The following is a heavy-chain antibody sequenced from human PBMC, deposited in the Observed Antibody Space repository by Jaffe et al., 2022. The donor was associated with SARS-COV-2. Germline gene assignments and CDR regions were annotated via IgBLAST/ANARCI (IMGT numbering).Heavy chain of an antibody. CDR3: ARDSEQGSMDV. Sequence: QVQLVESGGGVVQPGRSLRLSCAASGFTFSSYGMHWVRQAPGKGLEWVAVIWYDGSNKYYADSVKGRFTISRDNSKNTLYLQMNSLRAEDTAVYYCARDSEQGSMDVWGQGTTVTVSS. CDR2: IWYDGSNK. J-gene: IGHJ6*02. V-gene: IGHV3-33*01. CDR1: GFTFSSYG. D-gene: IGHD3-10*01.